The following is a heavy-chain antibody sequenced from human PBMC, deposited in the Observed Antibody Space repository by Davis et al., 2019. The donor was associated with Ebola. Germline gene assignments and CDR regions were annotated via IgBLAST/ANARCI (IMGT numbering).Heavy chain of an antibody. J-gene: IGHJ6*02. CDR1: GFTFSSYG. CDR2: ISYDGSNK. CDR3: AKSRSDYGNYYYGMDV. Sequence: PGGSLRLSCAASGFTFSSYGMHWVRQAPGKGLEWVAVISYDGSNKYYADSVKGRFTISRDNSKNTLYLQMNSLRAEDTAVYYCAKSRSDYGNYYYGMDVWGQGTTVTVSS. V-gene: IGHV3-30*18. D-gene: IGHD4/OR15-4a*01.